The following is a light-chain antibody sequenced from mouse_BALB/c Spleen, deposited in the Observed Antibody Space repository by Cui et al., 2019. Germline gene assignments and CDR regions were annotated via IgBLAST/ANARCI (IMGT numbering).Light chain of an antibody. J-gene: IGKJ2*01. CDR2: LAS. Sequence: NIVLPQSPASLAVSLGQRATISCRASKSVDSYGNSFMHWYQQKPGQPPKLLIYLASNLESGVPARFSGSGSRTDFTLTIDPVEADDAATYYCQQNNEDPYTFGGGTKLEIK. V-gene: IGKV3-10*01. CDR1: KSVDSYGNSF. CDR3: QQNNEDPYT.